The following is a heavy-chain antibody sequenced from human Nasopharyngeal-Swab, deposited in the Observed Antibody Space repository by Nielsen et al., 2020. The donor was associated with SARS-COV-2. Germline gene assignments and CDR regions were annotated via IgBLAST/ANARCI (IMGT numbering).Heavy chain of an antibody. CDR2: ISRTSST. Sequence: GGSLRLSCAASGFTFSSSAISWVRQAPGKGLEWVSAISRTSSTYYADSVKGRFTVSRDNSKNTLYLQMNSLRAEDTAVYYCAKGTGATYRAIDYWGQGTLVTASS. CDR1: GFTFSSSA. CDR3: AKGTGATYRAIDY. V-gene: IGHV3-23*01. D-gene: IGHD1-26*01. J-gene: IGHJ4*02.